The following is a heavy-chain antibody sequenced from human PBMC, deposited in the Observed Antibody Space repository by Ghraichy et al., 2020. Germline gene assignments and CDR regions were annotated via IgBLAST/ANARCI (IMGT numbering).Heavy chain of an antibody. CDR2: ISAYNGNI. CDR1: GYTFTNFG. J-gene: IGHJ4*02. V-gene: IGHV1-18*01. D-gene: IGHD3-9*01. CDR3: ARGMDYDILTGPGSPEDY. Sequence: ASVKVSCKASGYTFTNFGINWVRQAPGQGLEWMGWISAYNGNIHYAQKFQGRVTLTTDTSTSTAYMELRSLRSDDTAVFYCARGMDYDILTGPGSPEDYWGQGTLVTVSS.